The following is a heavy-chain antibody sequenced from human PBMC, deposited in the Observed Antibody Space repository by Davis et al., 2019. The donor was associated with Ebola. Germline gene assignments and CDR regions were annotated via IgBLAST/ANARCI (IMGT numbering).Heavy chain of an antibody. V-gene: IGHV4-59*01. D-gene: IGHD6-19*01. J-gene: IGHJ4*02. CDR3: AREAVAGTSGFDL. CDR1: GGSISSYY. Sequence: MPSETLSLTCTVSGGSISSYYWSWIRQPPGKGLEWIGYIYYSGSTNYNPSLKSRVTISVDTSKNQFSLKLSSVTAADTAIYFCAREAVAGTSGFDLWGQGSPVIVSS. CDR2: IYYSGST.